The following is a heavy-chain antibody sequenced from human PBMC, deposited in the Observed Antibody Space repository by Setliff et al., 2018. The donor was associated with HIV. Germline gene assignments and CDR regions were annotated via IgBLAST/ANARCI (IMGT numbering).Heavy chain of an antibody. CDR1: GGSISSHY. V-gene: IGHV4-59*11. Sequence: SETLSLTCTVSGGSISSHYWSWIRQPPGKGLEWIAYIYYSGTTSYNPSLKSRVTISVDTSKNQFSLKLSSVTAADTALYYCARRRPPPSGREYQLPHTYYYYMDVWGKGATVTVSS. CDR2: IYYSGTT. CDR3: ARRRPPPSGREYQLPHTYYYYMDV. J-gene: IGHJ6*03. D-gene: IGHD2-2*01.